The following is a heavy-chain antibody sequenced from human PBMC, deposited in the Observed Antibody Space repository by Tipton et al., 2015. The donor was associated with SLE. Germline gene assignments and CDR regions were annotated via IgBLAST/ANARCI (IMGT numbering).Heavy chain of an antibody. CDR3: ARDYSSGMNWFDP. D-gene: IGHD6-19*01. V-gene: IGHV4-59*01. CDR2: IYYSGST. J-gene: IGHJ5*02. CDR1: GGSISSYH. Sequence: TLSLTCNVSGGSISSYHWSWIRQPPGKGLEWIGYIYYSGSTNYNPSLKSRVTISVDTSKNHFSLNLSSVTAADTAVYYCARDYSSGMNWFDPWGQGTLVTVSS.